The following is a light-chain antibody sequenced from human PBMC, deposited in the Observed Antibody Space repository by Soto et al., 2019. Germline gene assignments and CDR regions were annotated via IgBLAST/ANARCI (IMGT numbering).Light chain of an antibody. CDR3: QQRSNWPRGT. V-gene: IGKV3-11*01. CDR2: DAS. J-gene: IGKJ5*01. CDR1: QSVSSY. Sequence: IVLPQSTATLSLSPGERATLSCMASQSVSSYLAWYQQKPGQAPRLLIYDASNRATGIPARFSGSGSGTDFTLTISSLEPEDFAVYYCQQRSNWPRGTFGQGTRLEIK.